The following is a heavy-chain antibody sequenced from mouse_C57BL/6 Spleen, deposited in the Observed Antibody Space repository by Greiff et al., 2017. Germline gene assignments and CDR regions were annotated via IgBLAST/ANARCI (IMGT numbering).Heavy chain of an antibody. J-gene: IGHJ3*01. Sequence: EVKLMESGPELVKPGASVKISCKASGYSFTGYYMNWVKQSPEKSLEWIGEINPSTGGTTYNQKFKAKATLTVDKSSSTAYMQHKSLTSEDSAVYYCARGEYPGRGWFAYWGQGTLVTVSA. CDR2: INPSTGGT. D-gene: IGHD2-10*02. CDR1: GYSFTGYY. CDR3: ARGEYPGRGWFAY. V-gene: IGHV1-42*01.